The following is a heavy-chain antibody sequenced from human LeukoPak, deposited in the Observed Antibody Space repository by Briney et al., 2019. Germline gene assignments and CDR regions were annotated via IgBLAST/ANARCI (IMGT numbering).Heavy chain of an antibody. CDR3: ARDRMGPNIVVVVAYGMDV. CDR1: GYTFTSYG. CDR2: ISAYNGNT. J-gene: IGHJ6*02. Sequence: ASVKVSCKASGYTFTSYGISWVRQVPGQGLEWMGWISAYNGNTNYAQKFQGRVTMTRDTSTSTVYMELSSLRSEDTAVYYCARDRMGPNIVVVVAYGMDVWGQGTTVTVSS. D-gene: IGHD2-15*01. V-gene: IGHV1-18*01.